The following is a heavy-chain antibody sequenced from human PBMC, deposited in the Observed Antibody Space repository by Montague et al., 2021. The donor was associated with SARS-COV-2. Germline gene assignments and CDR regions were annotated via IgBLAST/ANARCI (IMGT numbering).Heavy chain of an antibody. Sequence: SETLSLTCAVYGGSFSGYYWTWIRQSPRKGLEWIGEINHSGSTNYNPSLKSRVTISVDTSKNQFSLKLSSVTAADTAVYYCACGEITTRGLFYYYGMDVWGQGTTVTVSS. D-gene: IGHD4-11*01. CDR1: GGSFSGYY. CDR2: INHSGST. CDR3: ACGEITTRGLFYYYGMDV. V-gene: IGHV4-34*01. J-gene: IGHJ6*02.